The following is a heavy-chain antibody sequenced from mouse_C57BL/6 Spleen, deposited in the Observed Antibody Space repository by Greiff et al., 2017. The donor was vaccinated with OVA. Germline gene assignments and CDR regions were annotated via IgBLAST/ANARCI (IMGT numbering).Heavy chain of an antibody. CDR2: IYPGDGDT. CDR3: ARSGYYGSSRYYFDY. Sequence: VKLMESGAELVKPGASVKISCKASGYAFSSYWMNWVKQRPGKGLEWIGQIYPGDGDTNYNGKFKGKATLTADKSSSTAYMQLSSLTSEDSAVYFCARSGYYGSSRYYFDYWGQGTTLTVSS. CDR1: GYAFSSYW. V-gene: IGHV1-80*01. J-gene: IGHJ2*01. D-gene: IGHD1-1*01.